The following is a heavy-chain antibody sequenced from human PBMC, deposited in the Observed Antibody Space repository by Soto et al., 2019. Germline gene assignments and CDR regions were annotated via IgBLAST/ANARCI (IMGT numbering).Heavy chain of an antibody. J-gene: IGHJ4*02. CDR1: GGSISGSYYY. Sequence: SETLSLTCAVSGGSISGSYYYWGWLRQSPGRGPEWIGSVFCTGFTSYNPSLESRVSVSVDTSKNQFSLKVSAVTAADTAVYYCASSQKGYNWNYFDHWGQGALVTVSS. D-gene: IGHD1-20*01. V-gene: IGHV4-39*01. CDR3: ASSQKGYNWNYFDH. CDR2: VFCTGFT.